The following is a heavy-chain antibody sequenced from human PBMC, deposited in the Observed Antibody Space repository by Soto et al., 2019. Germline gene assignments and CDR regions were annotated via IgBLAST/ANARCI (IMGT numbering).Heavy chain of an antibody. Sequence: ASLNGSFKASGYTFTVYFMHWFLQAPGQGLEWMGWINPNSGATKYAQKFQGRVTLSRDTSISTAYMELSGLRSDDTAVYYCARGGGKILDNLHWGQGTLVTVSS. J-gene: IGHJ4*02. CDR3: ARGGGKILDNLH. CDR2: INPNSGAT. D-gene: IGHD3-16*01. V-gene: IGHV1-2*02. CDR1: GYTFTVYF.